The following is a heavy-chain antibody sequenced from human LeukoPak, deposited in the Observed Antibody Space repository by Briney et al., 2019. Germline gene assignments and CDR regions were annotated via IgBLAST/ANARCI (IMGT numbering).Heavy chain of an antibody. CDR1: GFTFSSYA. D-gene: IGHD2-2*01. J-gene: IGHJ4*02. CDR3: AKERSNYVDY. V-gene: IGHV3-30*04. CDR2: ISYDGSNK. Sequence: GRSLRLSCAASGFTFSSYAMHWVRQAPGKGLEWVAVISYDGSNKYYADSVKGRFTISRDNSKNTLYLQMNSLRAEDTAVYYCAKERSNYVDYWGQGTLVTVSS.